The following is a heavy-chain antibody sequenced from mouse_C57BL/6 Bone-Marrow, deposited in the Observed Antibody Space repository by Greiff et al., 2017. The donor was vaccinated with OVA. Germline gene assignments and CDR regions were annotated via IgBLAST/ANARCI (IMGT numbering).Heavy chain of an antibody. Sequence: ESGPGLVKPSQSLSLTCSVTGYSITSGYYWNWIRQFPGNKLEWMGYISYDGSNNYNPSLKNRISITRDTSKNQFFLKLNSVTTEDTATYYCARGTYGSSSYYYAMDYWGQGTSVTVSS. D-gene: IGHD1-1*01. J-gene: IGHJ4*01. CDR2: ISYDGSN. CDR1: GYSITSGYY. CDR3: ARGTYGSSSYYYAMDY. V-gene: IGHV3-6*01.